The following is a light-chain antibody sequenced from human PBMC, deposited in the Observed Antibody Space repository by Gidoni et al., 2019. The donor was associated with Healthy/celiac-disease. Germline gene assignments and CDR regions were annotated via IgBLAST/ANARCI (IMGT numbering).Light chain of an antibody. J-gene: IGKJ4*01. V-gene: IGKV4-1*01. Sequence: DIVMTQSPDSLAVSLGERATINCKSSQSVLYSSNNKNYLAWYQQKPGQPPKLLIYWASTRESGVPDRFSGSGSGTDFTLTISSLQAEDVAVYYCQQYYSTPLFFXGXTKVEIK. CDR2: WAS. CDR3: QQYYSTPLF. CDR1: QSVLYSSNNKNY.